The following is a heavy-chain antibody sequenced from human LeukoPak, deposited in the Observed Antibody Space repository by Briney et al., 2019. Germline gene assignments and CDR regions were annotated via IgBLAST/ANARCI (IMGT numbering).Heavy chain of an antibody. CDR1: GGSISSSSYY. CDR3: ARVVSHRIAAAGTHFDY. Sequence: SETLSLTCTVYGGSISSSSYYWGWIRQPPGKGLEWIGSIYYSGSTYYNPSLKSRVTISVDTSKNQFSLKLSSVTAADTAVYYCARVVSHRIAAAGTHFDYWGQGTLVTVSS. J-gene: IGHJ4*02. D-gene: IGHD6-13*01. V-gene: IGHV4-39*07. CDR2: IYYSGST.